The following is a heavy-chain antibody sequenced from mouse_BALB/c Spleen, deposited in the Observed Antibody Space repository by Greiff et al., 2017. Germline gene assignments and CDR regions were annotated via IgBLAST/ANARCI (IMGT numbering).Heavy chain of an antibody. CDR2: IYPGDGDT. D-gene: IGHD3-1*01. CDR1: GYTFTSYW. J-gene: IGHJ2*01. Sequence: QVQLQQSGAELARPGASVKLSCKASGYTFTSYWMQWVKQRPGQGLEWIGAIYPGDGDTRYTQKFKGKATLTADESSSTAYMQLSSLASEDSAVYYCARDGRPDYWGQGTTRTVSS. CDR3: ARDGRPDY. V-gene: IGHV1-87*01.